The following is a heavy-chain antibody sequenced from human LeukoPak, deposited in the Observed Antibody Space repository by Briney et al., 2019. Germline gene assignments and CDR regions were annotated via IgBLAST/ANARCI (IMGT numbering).Heavy chain of an antibody. J-gene: IGHJ4*02. CDR3: ARRRARAVRGVLWGTVLIDY. V-gene: IGHV4-34*01. CDR2: INHSGST. Sequence: PSETLSLTCAVYDGSFSAYHWSWIRQPPGKGLEWIGEINHSGSTNYNPSLKSRVTISVDTSKNQFSLKLSSVTAADTAVYYCARRRARAVRGVLWGTVLIDYWGKGTLVTVSS. D-gene: IGHD3-10*01. CDR1: DGSFSAYH.